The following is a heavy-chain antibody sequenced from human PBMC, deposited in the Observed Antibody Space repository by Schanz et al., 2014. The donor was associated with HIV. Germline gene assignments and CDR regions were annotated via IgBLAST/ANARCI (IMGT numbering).Heavy chain of an antibody. V-gene: IGHV4-34*01. D-gene: IGHD3-10*01. CDR2: IYQSGGT. CDR3: ARGDDYYGSGTPAYYHAMDV. J-gene: IGHJ6*02. Sequence: QVQVQQTGAGLLKPSETLTLTCVVYGGSFSGHYWSWIRQSPGKGLEWIGEIYQSGGTDYSPSFKDKIPMSRDTPKNPFSLRLSSVTAADTSVYYCARGDDYYGSGTPAYYHAMDVWGQGTTVTVSS. CDR1: GGSFSGHY.